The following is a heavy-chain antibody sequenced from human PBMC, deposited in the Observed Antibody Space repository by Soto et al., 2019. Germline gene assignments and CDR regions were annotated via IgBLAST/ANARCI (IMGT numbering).Heavy chain of an antibody. Sequence: PGESLKISCNGSGYRFSIQWIRWVRQMPGKGLEWMGRIDPSDSYTSYSPSFQGHVTISTDNSISTAYLQWSSLKASDTAMYYCARHGKSSVITKTYGMDVWGQGTTVTVSS. CDR2: IDPSDSYT. CDR1: GYRFSIQW. J-gene: IGHJ6*02. CDR3: ARHGKSSVITKTYGMDV. D-gene: IGHD1-1*01. V-gene: IGHV5-10-1*01.